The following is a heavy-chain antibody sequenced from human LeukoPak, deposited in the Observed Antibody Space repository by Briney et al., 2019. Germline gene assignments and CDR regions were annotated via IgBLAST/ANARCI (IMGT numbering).Heavy chain of an antibody. V-gene: IGHV3-74*01. CDR1: GFSFSVYW. CDR2: IKTDGSIT. Sequence: PGGSLRLSCAASGFSFSVYWMHWVRQAPGKGPVWVSRIKTDGSITDYADFVKGRFTISRDNAKNTLYLQMNSLRAEDTALYYCAREGGSGWYSGWFDPWGQGTLVTVSS. D-gene: IGHD6-19*01. J-gene: IGHJ5*02. CDR3: AREGGSGWYSGWFDP.